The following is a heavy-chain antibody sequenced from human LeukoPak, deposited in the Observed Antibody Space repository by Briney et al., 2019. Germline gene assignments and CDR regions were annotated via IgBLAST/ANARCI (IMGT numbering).Heavy chain of an antibody. CDR2: INHSGST. D-gene: IGHD4-17*01. Sequence: PSETLSLTCAVYGGSFSGYYWSWIRQPPGKGLEWIGEINHSGSTNYNPSLKSRVTISVDTSKNQFSLKLSSVTAADTAVYYCARDGGCGDSPYYYYGMDVWGQGTTVTVSS. CDR3: ARDGGCGDSPYYYYGMDV. V-gene: IGHV4-34*01. CDR1: GGSFSGYY. J-gene: IGHJ6*02.